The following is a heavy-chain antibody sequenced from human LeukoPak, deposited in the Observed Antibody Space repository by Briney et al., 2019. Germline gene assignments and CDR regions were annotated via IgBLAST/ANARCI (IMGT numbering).Heavy chain of an antibody. CDR1: GDSISSSGYY. CDR2: IYYSGSSGSA. J-gene: IGHJ4*02. V-gene: IGHV4-31*03. D-gene: IGHD3-22*01. Sequence: SQTLSLTCTVSGDSISSSGYYWSWIRQHPGKGLEWIGYIYYSGSSGSAYYNPSLQSRVLISVDTSKNQFSLKLSSVTAADTAVYYCARDPYNSSYLFDYWSQGTLVTVSS. CDR3: ARDPYNSSYLFDY.